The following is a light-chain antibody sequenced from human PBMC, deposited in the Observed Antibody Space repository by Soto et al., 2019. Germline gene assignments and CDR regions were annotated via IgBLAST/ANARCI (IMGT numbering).Light chain of an antibody. CDR3: QQYGSSPMT. CDR2: GAS. CDR1: QSVSSNY. V-gene: IGKV3-20*01. J-gene: IGKJ5*01. Sequence: EIVLTQSPGTLSLSPGERATLSCSASQSVSSNYLAWYQQKPGQAPRLLIYGASSRATGIPDRFSGSGSGTDFTLTISRLEPEDFAVYYCQQYGSSPMTFGQGTRLEI.